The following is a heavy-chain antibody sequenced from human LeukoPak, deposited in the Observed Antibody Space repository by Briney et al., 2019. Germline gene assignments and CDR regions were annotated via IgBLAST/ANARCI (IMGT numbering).Heavy chain of an antibody. J-gene: IGHJ6*02. CDR2: INPSGGST. CDR3: ARDQGCSSGWCAYYYYGMDV. D-gene: IGHD6-19*01. CDR1: GYTFTSYY. Sequence: GASVKVSCKASGYTFTSYYMHWVRQAPGQGLEWMGIINPSGGSTSYAQKFQGRVTMTGDTSTSTVYMELSSLRSEDTAVYYCARDQGCSSGWCAYYYYGMDVWGQGTTVTVSS. V-gene: IGHV1-46*03.